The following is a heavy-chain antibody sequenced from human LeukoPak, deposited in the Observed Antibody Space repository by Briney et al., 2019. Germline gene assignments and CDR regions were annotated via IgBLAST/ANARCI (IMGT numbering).Heavy chain of an antibody. J-gene: IGHJ6*03. D-gene: IGHD6-19*01. CDR1: GFTFSSYS. CDR3: AREATVVAGTFYYYMDV. V-gene: IGHV3-48*01. CDR2: ISSSSSTI. Sequence: GGSLRLSCAASGFTFSSYSMNWVRQAPGKGLEWVSYISSSSSTIYYADSVKGRFTISRDNAKNSLYLQMNSLRAEDTAVYYCAREATVVAGTFYYYMDVWGKGTTVTVSS.